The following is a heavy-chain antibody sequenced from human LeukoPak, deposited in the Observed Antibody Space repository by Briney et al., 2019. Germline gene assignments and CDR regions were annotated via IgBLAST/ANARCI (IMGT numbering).Heavy chain of an antibody. CDR1: GGSISSYY. CDR3: ARGGYSYGYYMDV. J-gene: IGHJ6*03. Sequence: SETLSLTCTVSGGSISSYYWSWIRQPPGKGLEWIGYIYYSVRTNYNPSLKRRVTISVDTSKNQFSLKLSSVAAADTAVYYCARGGYSYGYYMDVWGKGTTVTVSS. D-gene: IGHD5-18*01. V-gene: IGHV4-59*01. CDR2: IYYSVRT.